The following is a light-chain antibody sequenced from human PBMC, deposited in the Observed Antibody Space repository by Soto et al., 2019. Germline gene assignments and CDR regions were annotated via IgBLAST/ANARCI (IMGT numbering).Light chain of an antibody. CDR2: DAS. V-gene: IGKV1-39*01. CDR3: QQSYSTTPIT. J-gene: IGKJ5*01. CDR1: QSISSY. Sequence: DIQLTQSPSSLSASVGDRVTMTWRASQSISSYLNWYQQKPGKAPKLLIYDASSLQSGVPSRFSSSGSGTDFTLTISSLQPQDFATYYCQQSYSTTPITFGQGTRLEI.